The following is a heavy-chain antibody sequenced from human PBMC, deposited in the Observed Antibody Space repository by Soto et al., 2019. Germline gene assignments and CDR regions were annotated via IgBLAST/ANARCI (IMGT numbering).Heavy chain of an antibody. CDR3: ARGDSTDCSDAVCSFFYNHDMDD. J-gene: IGHJ6*02. CDR2: INPKSGGT. CDR1: GYSFTDYH. D-gene: IGHD2-8*01. Sequence: GASVKVSCKASGYSFTDYHIHWVRQAPGQGLEWLGRINPKSGGTSTAQKFQGWVTMTTDTSISTASMELIRLTSDDTAIYYCARGDSTDCSDAVCSFFYNHDMDDWRQGTTDALSS. V-gene: IGHV1-2*04.